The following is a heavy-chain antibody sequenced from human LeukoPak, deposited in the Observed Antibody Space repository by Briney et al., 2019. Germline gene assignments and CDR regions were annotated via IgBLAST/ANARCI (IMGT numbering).Heavy chain of an antibody. V-gene: IGHV3-53*01. CDR3: AIVHYDILTGYYTNDAFDI. D-gene: IGHD3-9*01. CDR2: IYSGGST. Sequence: PGGSLRLSCAASGFTVRSNYRSWVRQAPGKGLEWVSVIYSGGSTYYADSVKGRFTISRHNSKNTLDLQMNSLRAEFTRVYRCAIVHYDILTGYYTNDAFDIWGQGTMVTVSS. CDR1: GFTVRSNY. J-gene: IGHJ3*02.